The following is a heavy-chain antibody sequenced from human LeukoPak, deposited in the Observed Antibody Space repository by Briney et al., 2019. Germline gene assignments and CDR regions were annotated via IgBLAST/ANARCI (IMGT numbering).Heavy chain of an antibody. CDR3: ARNQAVAANRGASDV. CDR1: GYSISSNNW. Sequence: SDTLSLTCAVSGYSISSNNWRAWVRQPPGKGLEWIGYIYYNGNTYYNPYNPSLTSRVTMSVDTSKNQFSLKLDSVTEIDTAMYYCARNQAVAANRGASDVWGQGTMVTVSS. V-gene: IGHV4-28*01. CDR2: IYYNGNT. D-gene: IGHD6-19*01. J-gene: IGHJ3*01.